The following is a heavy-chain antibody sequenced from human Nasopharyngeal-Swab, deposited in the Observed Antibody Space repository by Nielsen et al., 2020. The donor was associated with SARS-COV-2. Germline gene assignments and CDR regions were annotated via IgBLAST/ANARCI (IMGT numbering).Heavy chain of an antibody. J-gene: IGHJ4*02. CDR2: ISYDGSNK. CDR3: ARVVPDSSSPFIDY. Sequence: GGSLRLSCAASGFTFSSYGMHWVRQAPGKGLEWVAVISYDGSNKYYADSVKGRFTISRDNSKNTLYLQMNSLRAEDTAVYYCARVVPDSSSPFIDYWGQGTLVTVSS. V-gene: IGHV3-30*03. D-gene: IGHD6-13*01. CDR1: GFTFSSYG.